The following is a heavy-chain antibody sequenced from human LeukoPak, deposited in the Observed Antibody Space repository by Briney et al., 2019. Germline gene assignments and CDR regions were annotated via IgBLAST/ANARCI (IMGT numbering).Heavy chain of an antibody. CDR1: GFTFSSYG. V-gene: IGHV3-48*02. CDR2: ISTSSSAI. J-gene: IGHJ4*02. Sequence: GGSLRLSCAASGFTFSSYGMNWGRQAPGKGGEWVSYISTSSSAINYADSVKGRFTISRDNAKNSLYLQMNSLRDEDTAVYYCARRVTSTWQWDYWGQGTLVTVSS. D-gene: IGHD6-13*01. CDR3: ARRVTSTWQWDY.